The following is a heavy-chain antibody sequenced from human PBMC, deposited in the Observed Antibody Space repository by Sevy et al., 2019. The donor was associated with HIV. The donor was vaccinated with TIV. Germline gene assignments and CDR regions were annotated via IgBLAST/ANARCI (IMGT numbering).Heavy chain of an antibody. CDR3: AKNRVVLDTARVFDY. J-gene: IGHJ4*02. CDR2: MSGRGGAI. V-gene: IGHV3-23*01. CDR1: GFTFSIYA. D-gene: IGHD3-22*01. Sequence: GGSLRLSCATSGFTFSIYAMSWVRQAPGKGLEWVSSMSGRGGAIYYADSVKGRFTISRDNSRNTLYLHMNSLRVGDTAVYFCAKNRVVLDTARVFDYWGQGTLVTVSS.